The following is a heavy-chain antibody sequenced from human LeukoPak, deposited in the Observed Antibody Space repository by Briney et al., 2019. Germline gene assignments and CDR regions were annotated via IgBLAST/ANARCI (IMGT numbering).Heavy chain of an antibody. CDR2: ISGSGGST. CDR3: AKVRGGSYYIGYFDY. Sequence: GGSLRLSCAASGFTFSTYWMSWVRQAPGKGLEWVSAISGSGGSTYYADSVKGRFTISRDNSKNTLYLQMNGLRAEDTAVYYCAKVRGGSYYIGYFDYWGQGTLVTVSS. CDR1: GFTFSTYW. V-gene: IGHV3-23*01. D-gene: IGHD1-26*01. J-gene: IGHJ4*02.